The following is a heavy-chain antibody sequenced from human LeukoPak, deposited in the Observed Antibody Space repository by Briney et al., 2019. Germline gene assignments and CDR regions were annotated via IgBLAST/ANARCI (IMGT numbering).Heavy chain of an antibody. V-gene: IGHV3-48*03. CDR3: AREYSRSTQNWFDP. Sequence: GGSLRLSCAASGFTFSSYEMNWVRQAPGKGLEWVSYISSSGSTIYYADSVKGRFTISRDNAKNSLYLQMNTLRVEDTAVYYCAREYSRSTQNWFDPWGQGTLVTVSS. D-gene: IGHD6-13*01. J-gene: IGHJ5*02. CDR1: GFTFSSYE. CDR2: ISSSGSTI.